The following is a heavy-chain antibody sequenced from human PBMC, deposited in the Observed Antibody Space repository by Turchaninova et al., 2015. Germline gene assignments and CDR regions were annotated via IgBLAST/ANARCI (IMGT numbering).Heavy chain of an antibody. V-gene: IGHV4-34*01. CDR3: ARSTSH. Sequence: QVQLQKWGAGLLQPSETLSLTCAVYGGSFSGYYWRWYRQPPGTGLEWSGEINHSGSTNYNPSLKSRVTISVDTSKNQFSLKLSSVTAADTAVYYCARSTSHWGQGTLVTVSS. J-gene: IGHJ4*02. CDR2: INHSGST. CDR1: GGSFSGYY.